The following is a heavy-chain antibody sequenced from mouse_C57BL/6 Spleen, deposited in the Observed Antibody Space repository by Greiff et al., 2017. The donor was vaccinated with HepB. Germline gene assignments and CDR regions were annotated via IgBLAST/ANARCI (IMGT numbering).Heavy chain of an antibody. CDR3: ARNGDYYGSSYGDY. V-gene: IGHV2-2*01. D-gene: IGHD1-1*01. CDR1: GFSLTSYG. CDR2: IWSGGST. J-gene: IGHJ2*01. Sequence: VQLQESGPGLVQPSQSLSITCTVSGFSLTSYGVHWVRQSPGKGLEWLGVIWSGGSTDYNAAFISRLSISKDNSKSQVFFKMNSLQADDTAIYYCARNGDYYGSSYGDYWGQGTTLTVSS.